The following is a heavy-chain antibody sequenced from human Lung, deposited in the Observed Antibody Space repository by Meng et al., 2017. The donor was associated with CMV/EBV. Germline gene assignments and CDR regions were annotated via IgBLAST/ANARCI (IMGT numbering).Heavy chain of an antibody. Sequence: QITLKESGPTLVKPTQTLTLTCNVPGFSLNTGGVGVGWIRRPPGKALEWLALIYWDDDKRYSPSLESRLTITKDTSKNQVVLRMTYVDPMDTATYYCARRFSAHGYFDNWGQGTLVNVSS. CDR3: ARRFSAHGYFDN. J-gene: IGHJ4*02. D-gene: IGHD1-26*01. CDR2: IYWDDDK. V-gene: IGHV2-5*02. CDR1: GFSLNTGGVG.